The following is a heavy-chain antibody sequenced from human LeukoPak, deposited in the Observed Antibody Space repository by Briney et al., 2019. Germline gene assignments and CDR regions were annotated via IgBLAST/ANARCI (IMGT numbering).Heavy chain of an antibody. CDR2: VIYDGSNK. D-gene: IGHD4-17*01. V-gene: IGHV3-30-3*02. Sequence: GGSLRLSCTASGFTFSNYAMHWVRQAPGKGLEWVAVVIYDGSNKYYADSVKGRFSISRDNSKNTLYLQMNSLRAEDTAVYYCAKSSTTVTDYYFDYRGQGTLVTVSS. CDR3: AKSSTTVTDYYFDY. J-gene: IGHJ4*02. CDR1: GFTFSNYA.